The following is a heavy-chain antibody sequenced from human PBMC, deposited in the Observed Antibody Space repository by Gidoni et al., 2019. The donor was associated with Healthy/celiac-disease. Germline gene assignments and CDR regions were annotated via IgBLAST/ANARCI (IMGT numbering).Heavy chain of an antibody. Sequence: QVTLKESGPVLVKPTEPLTLTCTVSGFSLSNPRMGVSWIRQPPGKALEWLAHIFSNDEKSYSTSLKSRLTISKDTSKSQVVLTMTNMDPVDTATYYCARILGYCSSTSCYNFDPWGQGTLVTVSS. D-gene: IGHD2-2*01. CDR1: GFSLSNPRMG. CDR3: ARILGYCSSTSCYNFDP. J-gene: IGHJ5*02. CDR2: IFSNDEK. V-gene: IGHV2-26*01.